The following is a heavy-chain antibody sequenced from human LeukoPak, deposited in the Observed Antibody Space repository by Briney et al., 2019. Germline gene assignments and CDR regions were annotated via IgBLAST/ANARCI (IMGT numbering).Heavy chain of an antibody. CDR1: GYTFTGYY. D-gene: IGHD6-19*01. V-gene: IGHV1-18*04. Sequence: ASVKVSCKASGYTFTGYYMHWVRQAPGQGLEWMGWISAYNGNTNYAQKLQGRVTMTTATSTSTAYMELRSLRSDDTAVYYCARYYSGWYNYYYGMDVWGQGTTVTVSS. CDR2: ISAYNGNT. CDR3: ARYYSGWYNYYYGMDV. J-gene: IGHJ6*02.